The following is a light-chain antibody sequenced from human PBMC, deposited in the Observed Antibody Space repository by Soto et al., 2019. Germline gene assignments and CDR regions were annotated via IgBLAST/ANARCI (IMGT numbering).Light chain of an antibody. CDR1: SSNIGGNS. V-gene: IGLV1-51*01. Sequence: QSVLTQPPSVSAAPGQKVTISCSRSSSNIGGNSVSWYQQLPGTAPKLLIYDDNKRPSGIPDRFSGSKSGTSATLGITGFQTGDEADYYCGSWDSSLSAYVLGTGTKAPS. CDR3: GSWDSSLSAYV. CDR2: DDN. J-gene: IGLJ1*01.